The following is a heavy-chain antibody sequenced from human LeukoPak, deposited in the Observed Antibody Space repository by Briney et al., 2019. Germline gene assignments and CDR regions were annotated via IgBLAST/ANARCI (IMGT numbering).Heavy chain of an antibody. J-gene: IGHJ4*02. CDR2: IVVGSGNT. V-gene: IGHV1-58*02. CDR1: GFTFTSSA. Sequence: GASVKVSCKASGFTFTSSAMQWVRQARGQRLEWIGWIVVGSGNTNYAKKFQERVTITRDMSTSTAYMELSSLRSEDTAVYYCAADPAEDGYNSGYWGQGTLVTVSS. CDR3: AADPAEDGYNSGY. D-gene: IGHD5-24*01.